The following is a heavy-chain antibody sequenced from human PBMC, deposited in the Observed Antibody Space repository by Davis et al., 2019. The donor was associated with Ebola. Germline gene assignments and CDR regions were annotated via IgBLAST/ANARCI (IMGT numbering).Heavy chain of an antibody. CDR1: GGSFSGYY. V-gene: IGHV4-34*01. CDR3: ARALGYCRFDP. Sequence: SETLSLTCAVYGGSFSGYYWSWIRQPPGKGLEWIGEINHSGSTNYNPSLKNRVTISVDTSKNQFSLKLSSVTAADTAVYYCARALGYCRFDPWGQGTLVTVSS. CDR2: INHSGST. J-gene: IGHJ5*02. D-gene: IGHD2-15*01.